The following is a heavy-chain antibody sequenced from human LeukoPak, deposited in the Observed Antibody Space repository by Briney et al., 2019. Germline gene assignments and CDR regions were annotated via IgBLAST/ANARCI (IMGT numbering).Heavy chain of an antibody. V-gene: IGHV3-23*01. CDR1: GFTFSSLP. J-gene: IGHJ5*02. CDR2: LSDSGAGK. Sequence: GGSLRLSCAASGFTFSSLPMSWVRQAPGKGLEWVSSLSDSGAGKVYADSVKGRFTISRDNSKNTLYLQMDALRAEDTAVYYCATRVIVAASSGFAPWGQGTLVTVSS. D-gene: IGHD2-15*01. CDR3: ATRVIVAASSGFAP.